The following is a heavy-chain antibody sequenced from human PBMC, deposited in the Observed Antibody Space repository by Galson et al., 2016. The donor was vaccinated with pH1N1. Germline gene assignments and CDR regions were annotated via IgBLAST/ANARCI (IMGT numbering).Heavy chain of an antibody. Sequence: SETLSLTCSVSGASLSTYHWNWIRQPPGKGLEWIGEIRYKEDGDRNPSLRSRVTFSIDTSKNQFSLKLYSVTAADTAVYYCPRVRRHSYGKNFDPWGQGTRVIVSA. CDR1: GASLSTYH. V-gene: IGHV4-59*01. CDR2: IRYKEDG. J-gene: IGHJ5*02. D-gene: IGHD3-16*01. CDR3: PRVRRHSYGKNFDP.